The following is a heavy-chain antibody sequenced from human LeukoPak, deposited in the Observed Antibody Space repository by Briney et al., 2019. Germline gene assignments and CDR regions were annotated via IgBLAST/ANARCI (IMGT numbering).Heavy chain of an antibody. CDR2: ISGSGGST. CDR3: AKDPELLTRGEYFQH. D-gene: IGHD1-26*01. CDR1: GFTFSSYA. V-gene: IGHV3-23*01. J-gene: IGHJ1*01. Sequence: PGGSLRLSCAASGFTFSSYAMSWVRQAPGKGLEWVSAISGSGGSTYYADSVKGRFTISRDNSKNTLYLQMNSLRAEDTAVYYCAKDPELLTRGEYFQHWGQGTLVTVSS.